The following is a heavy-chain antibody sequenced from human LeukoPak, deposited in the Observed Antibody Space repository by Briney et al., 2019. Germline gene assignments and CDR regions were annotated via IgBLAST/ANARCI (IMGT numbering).Heavy chain of an antibody. CDR2: IHYSGNT. V-gene: IGHV4-59*01. CDR1: GGSISSFY. CDR3: TSLEYSGSLCY. D-gene: IGHD6-6*01. J-gene: IGHJ4*02. Sequence: PSETLSLTCTVSGGSISSFYCNWIRQPPGKGLEWIGSIHYSGNTNYNPSLKSRVTISIDTSKNHFSLNLTSVTAADTAVYYCTSLEYSGSLCYWGQVTLVTVSS.